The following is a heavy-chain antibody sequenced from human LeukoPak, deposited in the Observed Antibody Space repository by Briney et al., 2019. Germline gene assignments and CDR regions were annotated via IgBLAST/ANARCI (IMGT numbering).Heavy chain of an antibody. D-gene: IGHD6-13*01. V-gene: IGHV4-59*01. CDR2: IYYSGGA. CDR1: GGSTSSYY. J-gene: IGHJ6*03. Sequence: PSETLSLTCTVSGGSTSSYYWSWIRQPPGEGVEWMGYIYYSGGANYNPPLKSRVTISVDPSKNQFSLKLSSVTAADTAVYYCARAGPEIGGSSWSLLYYYYYMDVWGKGTTVTVSS. CDR3: ARAGPEIGGSSWSLLYYYYYMDV.